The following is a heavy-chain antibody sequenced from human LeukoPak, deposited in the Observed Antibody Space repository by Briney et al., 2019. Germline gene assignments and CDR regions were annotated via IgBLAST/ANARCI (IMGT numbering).Heavy chain of an antibody. CDR3: AGGDYGDYPPDY. CDR1: GGTFTSYA. Sequence: GASGRVSCKASGGTFTSYAISWVRQAPGQGLEWRGGIIPIFGTANYAQKCQGRVTITADNSTSTAYMELSSLRSEDTAGYYCAGGDYGDYPPDYRGPGTLVTVS. D-gene: IGHD4-17*01. CDR2: IIPIFGTA. J-gene: IGHJ4*02. V-gene: IGHV1-69*06.